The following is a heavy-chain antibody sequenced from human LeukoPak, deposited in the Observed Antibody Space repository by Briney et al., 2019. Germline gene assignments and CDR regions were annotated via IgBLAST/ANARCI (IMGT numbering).Heavy chain of an antibody. CDR2: IYHSGST. CDR1: GGSISSGGYS. Sequence: SETLSLTCAVSGGSISSGGYSWSWIRQPPGKGLEWIGYIYHSGSTYYNPSLKSRVTISVDRSKNQFSLKLSSVTAADTAVYYCARSVRGQLVMDYWGQGTLVTVSS. CDR3: ARSVRGQLVMDY. V-gene: IGHV4-30-2*01. D-gene: IGHD6-13*01. J-gene: IGHJ4*02.